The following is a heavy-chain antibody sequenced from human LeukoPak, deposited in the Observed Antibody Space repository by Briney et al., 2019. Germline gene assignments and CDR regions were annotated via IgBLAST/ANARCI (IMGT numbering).Heavy chain of an antibody. D-gene: IGHD3-3*01. Sequence: PGGSLRLSCAASGFTFSSYAIHWVRRSPGKGLEWVAVISYDGRNKYCADSVKGRFTISRDNSKNTLFLQVNSLRAEDTAVYYCARTTGDFWSGYYDYWGQGTLVTVSS. V-gene: IGHV3-30-3*01. CDR2: ISYDGRNK. J-gene: IGHJ4*02. CDR3: ARTTGDFWSGYYDY. CDR1: GFTFSSYA.